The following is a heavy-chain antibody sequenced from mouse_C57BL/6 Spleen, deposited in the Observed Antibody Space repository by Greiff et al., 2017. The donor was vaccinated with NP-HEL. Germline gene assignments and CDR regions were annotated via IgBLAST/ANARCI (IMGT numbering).Heavy chain of an antibody. CDR2: FYPGSGSI. Sequence: VQLQQSGAELVKPGASVKLSCKASGYTFTEYTIHWVKQRSGQGLEWIGWFYPGSGSIKYNEKFKDKATLTADKSSSTVYMELSRLTSEDSAIYFGERHEDGGDYGSSYAMDYWGQGTSVTVSS. CDR3: ERHEDGGDYGSSYAMDY. V-gene: IGHV1-62-2*01. CDR1: GYTFTEYT. D-gene: IGHD1-1*01. J-gene: IGHJ4*01.